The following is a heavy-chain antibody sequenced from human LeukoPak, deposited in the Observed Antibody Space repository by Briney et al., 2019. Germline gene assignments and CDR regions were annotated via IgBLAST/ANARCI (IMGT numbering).Heavy chain of an antibody. CDR1: GFTFSNYV. CDR3: ARSPTYYYMDV. CDR2: ISYDGTNK. Sequence: QPGESLRLSCEASGFTFSNYVIHWVRRAPGKGLEWLAVISYDGTNKYYTDSVKGRFTISRDHSKTTVDLQMDSLGGADTAVYYCARSPTYYYMDVWGKGTTVTVSS. J-gene: IGHJ6*03. V-gene: IGHV3-30-3*01.